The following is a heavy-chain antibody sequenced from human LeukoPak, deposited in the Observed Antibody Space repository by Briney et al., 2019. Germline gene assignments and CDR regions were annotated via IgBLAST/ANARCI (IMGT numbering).Heavy chain of an antibody. CDR2: TYYRSKWYN. CDR1: GDSVSSISVA. CDR3: ALARSEYHYGMDV. V-gene: IGHV6-1*01. Sequence: SQTLSLTCAISGDSVSSISVAWNWIRQSPSRGLEWLGRTYYRSKWYNEYAVSVKGRININPDPSKNQFSLQLNSVTPEDTAVYYCALARSEYHYGMDVWGQGATVTVSS. J-gene: IGHJ6*02.